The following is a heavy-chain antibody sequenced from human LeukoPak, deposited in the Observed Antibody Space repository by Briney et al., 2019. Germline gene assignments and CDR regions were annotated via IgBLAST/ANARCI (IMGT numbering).Heavy chain of an antibody. CDR2: ISSKAFGGTP. J-gene: IGHJ4*02. CDR3: TRNTVTVHFDY. CDR1: GFTFDDYA. V-gene: IGHV3-49*03. D-gene: IGHD4-17*01. Sequence: GGSLRLSCSASGFTFDDYALSWFRQAPGKGLEWVGFISSKAFGGTPAYAASVRGRFHISRDDSKSIAYLQMNSLKTEDTAVYYCTRNTVTVHFDYWSQGTLVTVSS.